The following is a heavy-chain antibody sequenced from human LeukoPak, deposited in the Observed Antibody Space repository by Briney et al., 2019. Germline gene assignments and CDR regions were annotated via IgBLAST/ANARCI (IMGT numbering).Heavy chain of an antibody. CDR2: INHSGST. V-gene: IGHV4-34*01. D-gene: IGHD3-9*01. J-gene: IGHJ3*01. CDR1: GGSFSGHY. Sequence: PSQTLSLTCAVYGGSFSGHYWSWIRLPPPKGLEWSGEINHSGSTNYNPSLKSRVTISLDTSKNQFSLKLSSVTAAATAVYSCGGGILTGSAPDHWGQGSMVTVSS. CDR3: GGGILTGSAPDH.